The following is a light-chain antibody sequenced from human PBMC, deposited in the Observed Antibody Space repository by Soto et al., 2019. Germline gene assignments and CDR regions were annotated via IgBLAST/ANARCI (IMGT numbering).Light chain of an antibody. CDR2: ATS. Sequence: ILLTQSPSSLSASVEDRVTITCRASQGISSYLAWYQQKPGKAPKLLIFATSTLQSGVPSRFSGSGSGTDFTLTISSLQPEDFATYFCQQVNSYPLSFGPGTKVDIK. V-gene: IGKV1-9*01. CDR3: QQVNSYPLS. J-gene: IGKJ3*01. CDR1: QGISSY.